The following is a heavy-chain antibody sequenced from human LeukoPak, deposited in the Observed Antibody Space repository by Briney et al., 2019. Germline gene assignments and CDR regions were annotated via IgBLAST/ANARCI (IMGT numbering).Heavy chain of an antibody. CDR1: GGSISSSSYY. V-gene: IGHV4-39*07. CDR2: IYYSGST. J-gene: IGHJ4*02. CDR3: ARDRALVDTAMARSFDY. Sequence: KPSETLSVSCTVSGGSISSSSYYWGWIRQPPGKGLEWIGSIYYSGSTYYNPSLKSRVTISVDTSTNQFSLKLSSVTAADTAVYYCARDRALVDTAMARSFDYWGQGTLVTVSS. D-gene: IGHD5-18*01.